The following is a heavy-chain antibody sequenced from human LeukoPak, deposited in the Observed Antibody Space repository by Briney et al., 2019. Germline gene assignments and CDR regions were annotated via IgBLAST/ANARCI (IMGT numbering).Heavy chain of an antibody. V-gene: IGHV3-21*01. CDR2: ISSSSSYI. CDR1: GFTFSSYS. J-gene: IGHJ4*02. CDR3: ARDFRFHDDY. Sequence: PGGSLRLSCTASGFTFSSYSMNWVRQAPGKGLEWVSSISSSSSYIYYADSVKGRFTISRDNAKNSVYLQMNSLRVEDTAVYYCARDFRFHDDYWGQGTLVTVSS.